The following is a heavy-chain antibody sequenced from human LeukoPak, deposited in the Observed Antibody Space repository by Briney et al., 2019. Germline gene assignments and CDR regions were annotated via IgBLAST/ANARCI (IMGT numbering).Heavy chain of an antibody. CDR2: IIPIFGTA. D-gene: IGHD4-17*01. CDR3: ARSAQLYGDSSWFDP. Sequence: SVKVSCTASGGTFSSYAISWVRQAPGQGLEWMGGIIPIFGTANYAQKFQGRVTITADESTSTAYMELSSLRSEDTAVYYCARSAQLYGDSSWFDPWGQGTLVTVSS. V-gene: IGHV1-69*13. J-gene: IGHJ5*02. CDR1: GGTFSSYA.